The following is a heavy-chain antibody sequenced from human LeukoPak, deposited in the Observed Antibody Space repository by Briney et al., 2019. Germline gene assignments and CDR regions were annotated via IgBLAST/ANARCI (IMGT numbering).Heavy chain of an antibody. CDR3: ARVVCSGGSCYWMGDY. V-gene: IGHV1-2*02. CDR1: GYTFTGYY. D-gene: IGHD2-15*01. Sequence: ASVKVSCKASGYTFTGYYMHWVRQAPGQGLEWMGWINPNSGGTNYAQKFQGRVTMTRDTSISTAYMELSRLRSDDTAVYYCARVVCSGGSCYWMGDYWGQGTLVTVSS. J-gene: IGHJ4*02. CDR2: INPNSGGT.